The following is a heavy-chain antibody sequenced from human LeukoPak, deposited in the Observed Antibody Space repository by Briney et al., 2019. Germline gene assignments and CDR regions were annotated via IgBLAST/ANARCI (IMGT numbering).Heavy chain of an antibody. CDR3: AREIVVVPNTYYYYGMDV. D-gene: IGHD2-2*01. CDR2: IKQDGSEK. V-gene: IGHV3-7*01. J-gene: IGHJ6*02. Sequence: GGSLRLSCAASGFTFSSYWMSWVRQAPGKGLEWVANIKQDGSEKYYVDSVKGRFTISRDNAKNSLYLQVNSLRAEDTAVYYCAREIVVVPNTYYYYGMDVWGQGTTVTVSS. CDR1: GFTFSSYW.